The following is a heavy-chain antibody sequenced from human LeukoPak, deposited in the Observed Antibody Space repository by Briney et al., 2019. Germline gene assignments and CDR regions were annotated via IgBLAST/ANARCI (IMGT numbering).Heavy chain of an antibody. V-gene: IGHV1-69*05. J-gene: IGHJ4*02. CDR3: TRSGSGWYYDY. CDR2: IIPIFGTA. D-gene: IGHD6-19*01. CDR1: GGTFSSYA. Sequence: ASVKVSCKASGGTFSSYAISWVRQAPGQGLEWMGRIIPIFGTANYAQKFQGRVTITTDESTSTAYMELSSLRSEDTAVYYCTRSGSGWYYDYWGQGTLVTVSS.